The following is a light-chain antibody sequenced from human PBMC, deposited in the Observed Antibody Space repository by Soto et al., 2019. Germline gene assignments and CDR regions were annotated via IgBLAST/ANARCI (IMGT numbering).Light chain of an antibody. CDR3: QQYYSTLWT. CDR2: WAS. CDR1: QSILYSSNNKNY. Sequence: DIVMTQSPDSLAVSLGDRSTINCKSSQSILYSSNNKNYLAWYQQRPGQPPKLLIYWASIRESGVPDRFSGSGSGTDFTLTISSLQAEDVAVYYCQQYYSTLWTFGQGTKVDIK. V-gene: IGKV4-1*01. J-gene: IGKJ1*01.